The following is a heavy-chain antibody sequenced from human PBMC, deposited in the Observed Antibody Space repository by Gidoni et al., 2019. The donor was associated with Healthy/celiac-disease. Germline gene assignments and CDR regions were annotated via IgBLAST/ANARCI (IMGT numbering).Heavy chain of an antibody. D-gene: IGHD2-2*01. Sequence: QVQLQESGPGPVKPSQTLSLTCTVSGGAISSGGHYWSWIRQHPGKGLEWIGNAYYSGSTYYNPALKSRVTISVETSKNQFSLRLSSVTAADTAVYYCASAVPAASFSSLLGWFDPWGQGTLVTVSS. J-gene: IGHJ5*02. CDR3: ASAVPAASFSSLLGWFDP. CDR2: AYYSGST. CDR1: GGAISSGGHY. V-gene: IGHV4-31*03.